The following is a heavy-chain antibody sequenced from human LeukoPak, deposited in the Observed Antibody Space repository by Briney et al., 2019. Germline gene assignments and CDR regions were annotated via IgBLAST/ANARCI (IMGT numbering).Heavy chain of an antibody. D-gene: IGHD3-22*01. Sequence: GGSLRLSCAASGFTFSSYWMTWVRQAPGKGLEWVANIKQDGSEKYYVDSVKGRFTISRDNAKNSLYLQMNSLRAEDTAVYYCASPPHDSSYGYWGQGTPVTVSS. CDR2: IKQDGSEK. V-gene: IGHV3-7*01. J-gene: IGHJ4*02. CDR3: ASPPHDSSYGY. CDR1: GFTFSSYW.